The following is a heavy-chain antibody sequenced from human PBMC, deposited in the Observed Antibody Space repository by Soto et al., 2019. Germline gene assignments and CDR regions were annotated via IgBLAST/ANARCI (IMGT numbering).Heavy chain of an antibody. J-gene: IGHJ6*02. Sequence: GGSLRLSCAASGFTFSSYGMHWVRQAPGKGLEWVAVISYDGSNKYYADSVKGRFTISRDNSKNTLYLQMNSLRAEDTAVYYCAKDSGQIYYYGMDVWGQGTTVTVSS. CDR1: GFTFSSYG. CDR2: ISYDGSNK. V-gene: IGHV3-30*18. CDR3: AKDSGQIYYYGMDV.